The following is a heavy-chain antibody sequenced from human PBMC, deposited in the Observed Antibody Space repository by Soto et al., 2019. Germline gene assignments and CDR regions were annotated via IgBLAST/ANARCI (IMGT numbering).Heavy chain of an antibody. Sequence: SETLSLTCTFSVVAINSTVYYCGWIRQPPWKGLEWIGSSNYGGPTYYSPSLQSRVTISLDTAKNHFSLNLRSVTAADTAVYYCARHGAYRTSVSYYYGMDVWGQGTTVTV. J-gene: IGHJ6*02. CDR1: VVAINSTVYY. CDR3: ARHGAYRTSVSYYYGMDV. V-gene: IGHV4-39*01. CDR2: SNYGGPT. D-gene: IGHD2-2*01.